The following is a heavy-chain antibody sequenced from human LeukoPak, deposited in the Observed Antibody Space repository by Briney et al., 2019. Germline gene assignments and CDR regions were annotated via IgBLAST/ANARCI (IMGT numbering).Heavy chain of an antibody. CDR1: GGSISSYY. Sequence: PSETLSLTCTVSGGSISSYYWSWLRQPPGKGLEWIGYIYYSGSTNYNPSLKSRVTISVDTSKNQFSLKLSSVTAADTAVYYCASRGATTHADYYGMDVWGQGTTVTVSS. CDR2: IYYSGST. CDR3: ASRGATTHADYYGMDV. J-gene: IGHJ6*02. V-gene: IGHV4-59*01. D-gene: IGHD1-26*01.